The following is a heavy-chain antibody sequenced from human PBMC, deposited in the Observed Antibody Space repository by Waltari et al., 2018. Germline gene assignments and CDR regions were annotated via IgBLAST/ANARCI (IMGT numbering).Heavy chain of an antibody. V-gene: IGHV3-30*02. CDR1: GFTFTSYG. D-gene: IGHD3-22*01. J-gene: IGHJ1*01. CDR2: IWFDGSKK. Sequence: QVQLVESGGGVVQPGRSLRLSCAASGFTFTSYGMHWVRQAPGKGLEWWAFIWFDGSKKYYADSVKGRFTISRDNSKNTLYLQMNSLRVEDTAMYYCAKGDSSDPFQHWGQGTLVTVSS. CDR3: AKGDSSDPFQH.